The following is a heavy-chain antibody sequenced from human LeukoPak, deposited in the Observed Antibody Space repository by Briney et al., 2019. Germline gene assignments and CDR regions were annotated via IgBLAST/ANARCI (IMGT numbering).Heavy chain of an antibody. CDR1: GYAFTDYY. CDR3: ARDGTTVVGATIPFDY. V-gene: IGHV1-2*02. D-gene: IGHD1-26*01. CDR2: INPNSGDT. J-gene: IGHJ4*02. Sequence: ASVKVSFKASGYAFTDYYVHWVRQAPGLGLEWMGWINPNSGDTRYAQKFLGRVTMTTDTSISTAYMDLSSLRSDDTAIYYCARDGTTVVGATIPFDYWGQGTLVTVSS.